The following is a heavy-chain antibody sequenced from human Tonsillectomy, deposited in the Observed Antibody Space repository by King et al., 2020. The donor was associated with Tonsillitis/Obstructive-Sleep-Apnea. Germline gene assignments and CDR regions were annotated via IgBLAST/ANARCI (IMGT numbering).Heavy chain of an antibody. CDR3: ASGGGSWFDY. D-gene: IGHD1-26*01. J-gene: IGHJ4*02. CDR2: INHRGST. V-gene: IGHV4-34*01. CDR1: GGSFSGYY. Sequence: VQLQQWGAGLLKPSETLSLTCAVYGGSFSGYYWSWIRQPPGKGLEWIGEINHRGSTNYNPSLKSRVTISVDTSKNQFSLNLNSVTAADTAVYYCASGGGSWFDYWGQGTLVTVSS.